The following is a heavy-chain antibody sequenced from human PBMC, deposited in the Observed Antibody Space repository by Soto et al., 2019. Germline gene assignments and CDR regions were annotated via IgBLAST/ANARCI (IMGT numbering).Heavy chain of an antibody. J-gene: IGHJ6*02. CDR1: GFTFTSFG. Sequence: ASVKVSCKASGFTFTSFGISWVRQAPGQGPEWMGWISVYNGDTNYAQNLRDRVSMTTDTSTNTAYMELRSLRSDDTAMYYCARRLLWFGAKGGVDVWGQGATVTVSS. CDR2: ISVYNGDT. D-gene: IGHD3-10*01. CDR3: ARRLLWFGAKGGVDV. V-gene: IGHV1-18*04.